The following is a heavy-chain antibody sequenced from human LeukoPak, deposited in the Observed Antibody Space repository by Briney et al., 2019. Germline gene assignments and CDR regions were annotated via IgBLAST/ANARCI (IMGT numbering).Heavy chain of an antibody. CDR2: ILYDGGNK. CDR1: GFTFSNYA. Sequence: GGTLRLSCAASGFTFSNYAMHWVRQAPGKGLEWVAIILYDGGNKYYADSVKGRFTISRDNSKNTLYLQMNSLRAEDTAVYYCAKDGPSGDYMFYWGQGTLVTV. D-gene: IGHD4-17*01. J-gene: IGHJ4*02. CDR3: AKDGPSGDYMFY. V-gene: IGHV3-30-3*01.